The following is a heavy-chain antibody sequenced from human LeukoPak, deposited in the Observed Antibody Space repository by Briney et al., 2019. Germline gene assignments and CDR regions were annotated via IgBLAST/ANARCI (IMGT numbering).Heavy chain of an antibody. CDR1: GFTFSSYS. D-gene: IGHD2-2*01. Sequence: GGSLRLSCAASGFTFSSYSMNWVRQAPGKGLEWVSSISSSSSYIYYADSVKGRFTISRDNAKNSLYLQMNSLRAEDTAVYYCAREGSSYCSSTSCSIDYWGQGTLVTVSS. V-gene: IGHV3-21*01. CDR3: AREGSSYCSSTSCSIDY. J-gene: IGHJ4*02. CDR2: ISSSSSYI.